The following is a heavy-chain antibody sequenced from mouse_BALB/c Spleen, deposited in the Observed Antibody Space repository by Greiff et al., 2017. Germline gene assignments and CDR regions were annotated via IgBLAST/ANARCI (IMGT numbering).Heavy chain of an antibody. J-gene: IGHJ4*01. V-gene: IGHV1-69*02. D-gene: IGHD1-1*01. Sequence: VQLQQPGAELVRPGASVKLSCKASGYTFTSYWINWVKQRPGQGLEWIGNIYPSDSYTNYNQKFKDKATLTVDKSSSTAYMQLSSPTSEDSAVYYCTRKGYGSSHYYAMGYWGQGTSVTVSS. CDR3: TRKGYGSSHYYAMGY. CDR2: IYPSDSYT. CDR1: GYTFTSYW.